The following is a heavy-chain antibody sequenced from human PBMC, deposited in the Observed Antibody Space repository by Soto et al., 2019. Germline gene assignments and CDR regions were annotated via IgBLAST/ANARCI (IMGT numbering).Heavy chain of an antibody. V-gene: IGHV3-74*01. D-gene: IGHD2-2*01. CDR2: INSGGSST. CDR3: ARVLNIVVVPAAPYDAFDI. J-gene: IGHJ3*02. Sequence: PGGSLRLSCSASGFPFTTYWMHWVRPAPGKGLVWVSRINSGGSSTYYADSVKGRFTISRDNAKNSLYLQMNSLRAEDTAVYYCARVLNIVVVPAAPYDAFDIWGQGTMVTVSS. CDR1: GFPFTTYW.